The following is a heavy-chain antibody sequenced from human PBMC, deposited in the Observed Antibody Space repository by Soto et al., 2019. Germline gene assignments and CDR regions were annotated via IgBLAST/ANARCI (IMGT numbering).Heavy chain of an antibody. CDR2: IYYSETT. CDR1: GGSISSYY. CDR3: EREARLGYYYGMDV. D-gene: IGHD6-6*01. V-gene: IGHV4-59*01. J-gene: IGHJ6*02. Sequence: KPSETLSLTCTVSGGSISSYYWSWIRHPPAKGLEWIGYIYYSETTNYNPSLKTRVTISLDTSKNQFSLERSSVTAVDTAVYYCEREARLGYYYGMDVWGQGTTVTVSS.